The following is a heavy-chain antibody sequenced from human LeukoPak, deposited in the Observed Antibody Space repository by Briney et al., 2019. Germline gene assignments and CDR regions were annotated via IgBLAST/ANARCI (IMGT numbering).Heavy chain of an antibody. CDR2: IIPILGTA. CDR3: ARGKWLAYFDY. J-gene: IGHJ4*02. CDR1: GGTFSSYA. Sequence: SVEVSCKASGGTFSSYAISWVRQAPGQGLEWMGGIIPILGTANYAQKFQGRVTITTDESTSTAYMGLSSLRPEDTAVYYCARGKWLAYFDYWGQGTLVTVSS. D-gene: IGHD6-19*01. V-gene: IGHV1-69*05.